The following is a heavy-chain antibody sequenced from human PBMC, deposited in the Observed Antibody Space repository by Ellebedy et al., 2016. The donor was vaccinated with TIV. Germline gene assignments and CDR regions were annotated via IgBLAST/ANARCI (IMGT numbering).Heavy chain of an antibody. D-gene: IGHD6-19*01. Sequence: SETLSLXCAVYGGSISSSSYYWGWIRQPPGKGLEWIGSIYYSGSTYYNPSLKSRVTISVDTSKNQFSLKLSSVTAADTAVYYCARQAVAEDGDYWGQGTLVTVSS. CDR1: GGSISSSSYY. CDR3: ARQAVAEDGDY. J-gene: IGHJ4*02. V-gene: IGHV4-39*01. CDR2: IYYSGST.